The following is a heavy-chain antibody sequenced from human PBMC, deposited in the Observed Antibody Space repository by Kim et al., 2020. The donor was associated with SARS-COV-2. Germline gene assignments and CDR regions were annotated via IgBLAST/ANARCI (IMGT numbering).Heavy chain of an antibody. J-gene: IGHJ4*02. Sequence: DYADSVNGRFTISRDNAKNSLLLQMNTLRAEDTAVYYCAKVHRIAERSFDSWGQGTLVTVSS. V-gene: IGHV3-9*01. CDR3: AKVHRIAERSFDS. D-gene: IGHD1-1*01.